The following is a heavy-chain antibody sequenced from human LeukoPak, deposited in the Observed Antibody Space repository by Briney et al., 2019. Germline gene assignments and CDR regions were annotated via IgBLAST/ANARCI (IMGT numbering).Heavy chain of an antibody. CDR1: GGSISSYY. D-gene: IGHD6-13*01. J-gene: IGHJ6*03. Sequence: PSETLSLTCTVSGGSISSYYWSWIRQPPGKGLEWIGYIYYSGSTNYNPPLKSRVTISVDTSKNQFSLKLSSVTAADTAVYYCARAYSSSWYGRNYYMDVSGKGTTVTVSS. CDR2: IYYSGST. V-gene: IGHV4-59*01. CDR3: ARAYSSSWYGRNYYMDV.